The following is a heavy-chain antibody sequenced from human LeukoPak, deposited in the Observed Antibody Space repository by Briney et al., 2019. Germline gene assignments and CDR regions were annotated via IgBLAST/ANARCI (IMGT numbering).Heavy chain of an antibody. CDR1: GFTFSSYA. CDR3: AKDHSCSGGSCLDAFDI. V-gene: IGHV3-23*01. D-gene: IGHD2-15*01. J-gene: IGHJ3*02. CDR2: ISGSGGST. Sequence: PGGSLRLSCAPSGFTFSSYAMSWVRQAPGKGLEWVSAISGSGGSTYYADSVKGRFTISRDNSKNTLYLQMNSLRAEDTAVYYCAKDHSCSGGSCLDAFDIWGQGTMVTVSS.